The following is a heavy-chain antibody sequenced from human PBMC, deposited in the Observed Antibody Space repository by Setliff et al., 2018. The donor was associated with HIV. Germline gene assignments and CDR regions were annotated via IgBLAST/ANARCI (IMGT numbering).Heavy chain of an antibody. V-gene: IGHV1-58*02. D-gene: IGHD3-10*01. CDR2: IVVGSYNT. Sequence: GASVKVSCKSSGFTFTNSAMQWVRQARGQRLAWIGWIVVGSYNTNYAQKFQERVTITRDLSTSTAYMELSSLRSEDTAVYYCAAASNRRVRGVNLHYYYYMDVWGKGTTVTVSS. J-gene: IGHJ6*03. CDR3: AAASNRRVRGVNLHYYYYMDV. CDR1: GFTFTNSA.